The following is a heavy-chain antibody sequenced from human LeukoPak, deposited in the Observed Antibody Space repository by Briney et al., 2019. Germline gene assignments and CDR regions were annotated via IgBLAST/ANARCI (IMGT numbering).Heavy chain of an antibody. CDR2: ISSSSSYI. D-gene: IGHD3-9*01. Sequence: GGSLRLSCAASRFTFSTYTMNWVRQAPGKGLEWVSSISSSSSYIYYADSVKGRFTISRDNAKNSLYLQMNTLRAEDTAVYYCAKGLTSEYYPYFDNWGQGTLVTVSS. V-gene: IGHV3-21*01. CDR3: AKGLTSEYYPYFDN. CDR1: RFTFSTYT. J-gene: IGHJ4*02.